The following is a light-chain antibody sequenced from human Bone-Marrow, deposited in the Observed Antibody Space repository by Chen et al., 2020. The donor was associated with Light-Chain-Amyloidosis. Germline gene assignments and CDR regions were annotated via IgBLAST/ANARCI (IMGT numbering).Light chain of an antibody. CDR1: QTISSNY. V-gene: IGKV3-20*01. CDR3: QQYGTPPLT. J-gene: IGKJ4*01. CDR2: GSS. Sequence: EIVFTQSPGTLSLSPGEGANLSCRASQTISSNYLTWYQQKFGQAPRLLIYGSSSRATGIPDRFTGSGSGTDFTLTINRLEPEDFAMYYCQQYGTPPLTFGGGTKVEIK.